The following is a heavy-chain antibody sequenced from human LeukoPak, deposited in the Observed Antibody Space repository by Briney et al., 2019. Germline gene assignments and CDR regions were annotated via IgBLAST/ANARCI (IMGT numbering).Heavy chain of an antibody. CDR2: ISPDGIDK. CDR1: GFTLSNHW. V-gene: IGHV3-7*01. Sequence: GGSLRLSCAASGFTLSNHWMNWVRQAPGKGLEWAANISPDGIDKYYVDSVRGRFTISRDNAKNSLYLQVSSLRAEDTAVYYCVRGSDSWGQGTLVTVSS. J-gene: IGHJ4*02. CDR3: VRGSDS.